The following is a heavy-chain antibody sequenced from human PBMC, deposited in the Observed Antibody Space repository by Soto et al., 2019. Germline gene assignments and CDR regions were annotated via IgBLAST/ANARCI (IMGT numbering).Heavy chain of an antibody. CDR1: GFTFSIDA. CDR2: IGGIDGNT. V-gene: IGHV3-23*01. Sequence: EVQLLESGGGLVQPGGSLRLSCAASGFTFSIDAMSWVRQAPGKGLEWVSVIGGIDGNTYYAESVKGRFTISRDNSKNTLSLQMIGLRAEDTALYYCAKTPTRADYDIWGQGPMVTVSS. J-gene: IGHJ3*02. D-gene: IGHD2-15*01. CDR3: AKTPTRADYDI.